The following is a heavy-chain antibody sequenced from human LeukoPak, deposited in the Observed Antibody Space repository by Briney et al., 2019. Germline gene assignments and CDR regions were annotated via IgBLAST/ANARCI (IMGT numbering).Heavy chain of an antibody. CDR3: ARTPWNYYMDV. Sequence: PSETLSLTCTVSGGSISSYYWSWIRQPAGKGLEWIGRIYTSGSTNYNPSLKSRVTMSVDTPKNQSSLTLSSVTAADTAVYYCARTPWNYYMDVWGKGTTVTVSS. CDR1: GGSISSYY. D-gene: IGHD3-3*01. J-gene: IGHJ6*03. CDR2: IYTSGST. V-gene: IGHV4-4*07.